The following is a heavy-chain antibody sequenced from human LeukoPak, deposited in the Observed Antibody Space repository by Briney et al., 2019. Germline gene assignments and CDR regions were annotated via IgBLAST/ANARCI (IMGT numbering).Heavy chain of an antibody. CDR2: LYYSGSS. Sequence: SETLSLTCTVSGDSISSSNSYRGRIRQPPGKGLEWIGSLYYSGSSYYNPSLKSRVTISADTSKNQFSLKLSSVTAADTAVYYCARDSGDNWDFDYWGQGTLVTVSS. CDR1: GDSISSSNSY. D-gene: IGHD1-20*01. V-gene: IGHV4-39*07. J-gene: IGHJ4*02. CDR3: ARDSGDNWDFDY.